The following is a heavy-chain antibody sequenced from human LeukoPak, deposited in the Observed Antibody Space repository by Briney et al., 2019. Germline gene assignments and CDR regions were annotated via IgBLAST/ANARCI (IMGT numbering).Heavy chain of an antibody. CDR2: IYYSGST. CDR3: ARGGYYGSGNDFRFDP. CDR1: GGSISSYY. Sequence: SETLSLTCTVSGGSISSYYWSWIRQPPGKGLERIGYIYYSGSTNYNPSLKSRVTISVDTSKNQFSLKLSSVTPADTAVYYCARGGYYGSGNDFRFDPWGQGTLVTVSS. D-gene: IGHD3-10*01. J-gene: IGHJ5*02. V-gene: IGHV4-59*01.